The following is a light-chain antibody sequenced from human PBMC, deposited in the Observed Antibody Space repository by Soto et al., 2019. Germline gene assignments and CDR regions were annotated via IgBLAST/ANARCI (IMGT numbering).Light chain of an antibody. V-gene: IGKV3-15*01. Sequence: ETVMTQSPATLSVSPGERATLSCRASQSVGSNLAWYQHEPGQAPRLLIYGASTRATGIPARFSGSGSGTEFTLTISSLQSEDFAVYYCQQYNNWPPYTFGQGNKLEIK. CDR1: QSVGSN. CDR2: GAS. CDR3: QQYNNWPPYT. J-gene: IGKJ2*01.